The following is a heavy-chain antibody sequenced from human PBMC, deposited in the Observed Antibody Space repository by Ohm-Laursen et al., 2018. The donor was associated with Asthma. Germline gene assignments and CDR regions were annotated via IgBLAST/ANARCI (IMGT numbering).Heavy chain of an antibody. J-gene: IGHJ4*02. CDR1: GYTFTSYG. Sequence: ASVKVSCKTSGYTFTSYGISWVRQAPGQGLEWMGWISAKNGNTDFTQKLQGRVTLTTDTSTSTAYMEVRSLTSDDTAVYYCARDPPPSCSSSINCYFIDYWGQGTLVTVSS. CDR2: ISAKNGNT. CDR3: ARDPPPSCSSSINCYFIDY. D-gene: IGHD2-2*01. V-gene: IGHV1-18*01.